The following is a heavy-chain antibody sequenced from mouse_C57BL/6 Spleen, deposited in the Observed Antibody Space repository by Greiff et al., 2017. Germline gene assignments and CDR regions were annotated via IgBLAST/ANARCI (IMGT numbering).Heavy chain of an antibody. CDR3: ARERAYSKGVSWFAY. CDR1: GYTFTSYW. J-gene: IGHJ3*01. D-gene: IGHD2-5*01. CDR2: IDPSDSYT. Sequence: QVQLQQPGAELVMPGASVTLSCKASGYTFTSYWMHWGKQRPGQGLVWIGEIDPSDSYTNYNQKFKGKFTLTVDKSSSAAYMQLSCLTSEDSAVYYCARERAYSKGVSWFAYWGQGTLVTVSA. V-gene: IGHV1-69*01.